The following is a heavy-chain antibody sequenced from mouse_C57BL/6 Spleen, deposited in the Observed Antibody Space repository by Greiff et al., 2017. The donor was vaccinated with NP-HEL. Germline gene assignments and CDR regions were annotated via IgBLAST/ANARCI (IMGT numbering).Heavy chain of an antibody. D-gene: IGHD4-1*01. V-gene: IGHV3-6*01. Sequence: DVKLQESGPGLVKPSPSLSLTCSVTGYSITSGYYWNWIRQFPGNKLEWMGYISYDGSTNYNPSLKNRISLTRDTSKNQFVLKLNAVTTEDTATYYCATTGDYYAMDDWGQGTSVTVSS. CDR3: ATTGDYYAMDD. CDR1: GYSITSGYY. J-gene: IGHJ4*01. CDR2: ISYDGST.